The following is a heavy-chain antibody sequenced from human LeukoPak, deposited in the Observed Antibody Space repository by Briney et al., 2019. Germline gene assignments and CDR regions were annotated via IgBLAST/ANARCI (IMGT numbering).Heavy chain of an antibody. CDR2: ISWNSGSI. Sequence: GGSLRLSCAASGFTFSSYGMHWVRQAPGKGLEWVSGISWNSGSIGYADSVKGRFTISRDNAKNSLYLQMNSLRAEDTALYYCAKDSTAMVTGFDYWGQGTLVTVSS. J-gene: IGHJ4*02. CDR1: GFTFSSYG. V-gene: IGHV3-9*01. CDR3: AKDSTAMVTGFDY. D-gene: IGHD5-18*01.